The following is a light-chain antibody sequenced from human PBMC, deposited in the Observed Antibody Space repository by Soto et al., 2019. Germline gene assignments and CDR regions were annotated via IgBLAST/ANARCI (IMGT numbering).Light chain of an antibody. J-gene: IGKJ5*01. CDR2: DAS. CDR3: HQRQYWPPIT. Sequence: VVLTQSPATLSLSPGERATLSCRTSLSVSVYLDWYQQKPGQAPRLLISDASNRATGIPARFSGSGSGTDFTLTISSLEPEDFAVYYCHQRQYWPPITFGAGTRLEIK. CDR1: LSVSVY. V-gene: IGKV3-11*01.